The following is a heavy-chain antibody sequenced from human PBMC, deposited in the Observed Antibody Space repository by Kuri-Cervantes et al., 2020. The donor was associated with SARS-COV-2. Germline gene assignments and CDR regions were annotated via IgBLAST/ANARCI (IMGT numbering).Heavy chain of an antibody. CDR3: ARDRVGVHDY. CDR2: ISYDGSNK. V-gene: IGHV3-30*03. J-gene: IGHJ4*02. CDR1: GFTFSDYY. Sequence: GESLKISCAASGFTFSDYYMSWIRQSPGKGLGWVAVISYDGSNKYYADSVKGRFTISRDNSKNTLYLQMNSLRAEDTAMYYCARDRVGVHDYWGQGTLVTVSS. D-gene: IGHD2-21*01.